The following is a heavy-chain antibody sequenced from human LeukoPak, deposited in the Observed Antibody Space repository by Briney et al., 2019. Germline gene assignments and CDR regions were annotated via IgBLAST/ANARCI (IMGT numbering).Heavy chain of an antibody. CDR1: GYTFTGYY. Sequence: ASVKVSCKASGYTFTGYYMHWVRQAPGQGLELMGRINPNSGGTSYAQKFQGRVTMTRDTSISTAYMELSRLRSDDTAVYYCARAGSGSYYDSFDIWGQGTMVTVSS. CDR2: INPNSGGT. V-gene: IGHV1-2*06. D-gene: IGHD1-26*01. CDR3: ARAGSGSYYDSFDI. J-gene: IGHJ3*02.